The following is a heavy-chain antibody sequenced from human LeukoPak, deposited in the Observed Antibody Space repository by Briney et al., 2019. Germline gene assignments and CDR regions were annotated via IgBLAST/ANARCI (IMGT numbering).Heavy chain of an antibody. V-gene: IGHV3-7*01. CDR2: IKQDGSEK. Sequence: PGGSLRLSCAASGFTFSFYWMSWVRQAPGKGLEWVANIKQDGSEKYYVDSVKGRFTISRDNTKNSLYLQMNSLRAEDTAVYYCARDDTVTTRVGFIDWGQATLVTVSS. CDR3: ARDDTVTTRVGFID. D-gene: IGHD4-17*01. J-gene: IGHJ4*02. CDR1: GFTFSFYW.